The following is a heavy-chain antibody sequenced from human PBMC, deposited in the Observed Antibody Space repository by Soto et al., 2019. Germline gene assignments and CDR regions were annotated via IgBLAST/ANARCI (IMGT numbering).Heavy chain of an antibody. V-gene: IGHV4-59*01. J-gene: IGHJ3*02. CDR3: ARDRGDAFDI. CDR2: VYYTGST. D-gene: IGHD5-12*01. Sequence: SETLSLTCTVSGDSISTFYWGWMRQSPGKELEWIGYVYYTGSTNYNPSLKSRVTISVDTSKNQFSLKLSSVTAADTAVYYCARDRGDAFDIWGQGTMVTVSS. CDR1: GDSISTFY.